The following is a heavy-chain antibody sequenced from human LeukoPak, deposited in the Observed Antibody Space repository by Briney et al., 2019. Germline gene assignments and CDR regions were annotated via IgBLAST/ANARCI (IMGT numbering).Heavy chain of an antibody. Sequence: GGSLRLSCAASGITFSDYAMSWVRQAPGKGLEWVSAISGSGGTTHYADSVKGRFTISRDNSKNTLYLQMNSLRAEDTAVYYCAKDKARGYSSSWTNYYFDSWGQGTLVTVSS. CDR2: ISGSGGTT. J-gene: IGHJ4*02. CDR3: AKDKARGYSSSWTNYYFDS. V-gene: IGHV3-23*01. CDR1: GITFSDYA. D-gene: IGHD6-13*01.